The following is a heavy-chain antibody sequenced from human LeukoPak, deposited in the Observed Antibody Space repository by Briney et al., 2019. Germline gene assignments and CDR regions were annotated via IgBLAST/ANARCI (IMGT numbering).Heavy chain of an antibody. V-gene: IGHV4-34*01. Sequence: PSETLSLTCAVYGGYFSGYYWSWIRQPPGKGLEWIGDINHGGCTNYYPSLFSRLTISVDTSKNRFALQLSTVTAAYTAVFYCGGGPYYGSGTWRYYYHSMDVWGKGTTVTVSS. D-gene: IGHD3-10*01. CDR3: GGGPYYGSGTWRYYYHSMDV. CDR2: INHGGCT. J-gene: IGHJ6*03. CDR1: GGYFSGYY.